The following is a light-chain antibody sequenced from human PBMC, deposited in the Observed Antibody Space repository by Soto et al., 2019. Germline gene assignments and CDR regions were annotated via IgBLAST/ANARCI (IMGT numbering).Light chain of an antibody. CDR2: GAS. J-gene: IGKJ1*01. CDR1: QSVSSNY. V-gene: IGKV3-20*01. CDR3: QQYGSLSWT. Sequence: DIVLTQSPGTLSLSPGERATLSCRASQSVSSNYLAWYQQKPGQAPRLLIYGASTRATGVPDRFSGSGSGTDFTLTISRLEPEDFAVYHCQQYGSLSWTFGQVTKVEIK.